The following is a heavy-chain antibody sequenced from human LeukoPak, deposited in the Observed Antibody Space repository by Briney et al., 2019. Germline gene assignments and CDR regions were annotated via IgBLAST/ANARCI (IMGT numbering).Heavy chain of an antibody. CDR1: GYTFTSYD. CDR3: ARRRPAAANFDP. D-gene: IGHD2-2*01. V-gene: IGHV1-8*01. J-gene: IGHJ5*02. Sequence: ASVKVSCKASGYTFTSYDTNWVRQATGQGLEWMGWMNPNSGNTGYAQKFQGRVTMTRNTSISTAYMELSSLRSEDTAVYYCARRRPAAANFDPWGQGTLVTVSS. CDR2: MNPNSGNT.